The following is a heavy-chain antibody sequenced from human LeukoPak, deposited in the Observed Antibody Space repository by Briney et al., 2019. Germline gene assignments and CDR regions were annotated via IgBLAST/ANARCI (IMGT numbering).Heavy chain of an antibody. V-gene: IGHV3-23*01. Sequence: PGGSLRLSCAASGFTFSSYGMSWVRQTPGKGLDWVSSISGSGGSTYYADSVKGRFTISRDSSKNTLFLQMNRLRPEDAAVYYCAKAPVTTCRGAYCYPFDYWGQGTLVTVSS. CDR2: ISGSGGST. CDR3: AKAPVTTCRGAYCYPFDY. J-gene: IGHJ4*02. CDR1: GFTFSSYG. D-gene: IGHD2-21*01.